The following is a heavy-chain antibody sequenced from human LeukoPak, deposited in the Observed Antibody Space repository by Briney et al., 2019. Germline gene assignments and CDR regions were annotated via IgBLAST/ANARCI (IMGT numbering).Heavy chain of an antibody. D-gene: IGHD2-2*01. CDR3: ARRGSSSTGFDY. CDR1: GGSISIHY. J-gene: IGHJ4*02. CDR2: IYYSGST. V-gene: IGHV4-59*08. Sequence: PSETLSLTCTVSGGSISIHYWSWIRQPPGRGLEWIGYIYYSGSTNYNPSLKSRVTISVDTSKNQFSPKLSSVTAADTAVYYCARRGSSSTGFDYWGQGTLVTVSS.